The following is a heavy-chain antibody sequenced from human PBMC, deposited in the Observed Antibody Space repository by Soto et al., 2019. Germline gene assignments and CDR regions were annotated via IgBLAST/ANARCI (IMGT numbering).Heavy chain of an antibody. CDR2: IYHSGST. CDR1: GGSISSSNW. Sequence: SETLSLTCAVSGGSISSSNWWTWVRQPPGKGLEWIGEIYHSGSTNYNPSLKSRVTITIDKSKNQVSLRLKSVTAADTAVYFCVRTFPPAPRVVLSHSWFVPWGPGTLVTVSS. J-gene: IGHJ5*02. CDR3: VRTFPPAPRVVLSHSWFVP. V-gene: IGHV4-4*02. D-gene: IGHD3-22*01.